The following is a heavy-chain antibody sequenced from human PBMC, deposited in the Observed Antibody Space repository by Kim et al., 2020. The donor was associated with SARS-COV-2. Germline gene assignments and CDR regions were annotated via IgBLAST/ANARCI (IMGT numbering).Heavy chain of an antibody. V-gene: IGHV1-18*01. J-gene: IGHJ4*02. CDR2: ISAYNGNT. D-gene: IGHD6-13*01. CDR3: ARAGRYSSSWYVDDY. Sequence: ASVKVSCKASGYTFTSYGISWVRQAPGQGLEWMGWISAYNGNTNYAQKLQGRVTMTTDTSTSTAYMELRSLRSDDTAVYYCARAGRYSSSWYVDDYWGQGTLVTVSS. CDR1: GYTFTSYG.